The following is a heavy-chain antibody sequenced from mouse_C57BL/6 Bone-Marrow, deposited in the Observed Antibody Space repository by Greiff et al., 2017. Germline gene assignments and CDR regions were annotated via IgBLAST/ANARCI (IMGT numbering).Heavy chain of an antibody. J-gene: IGHJ4*01. Sequence: DVKLVESGGGLVQPGGSLKLSCAASGFTFSDYYMYWVRQTPEKRLEWVAYISNGGGSTYYPDTVKGRFTISRDKAKNTLYLQMSRLKSEDTAMYYCARHDGYYVRAMDDWGQGTSVTVSS. CDR1: GFTFSDYY. D-gene: IGHD2-3*01. V-gene: IGHV5-12*01. CDR2: ISNGGGST. CDR3: ARHDGYYVRAMDD.